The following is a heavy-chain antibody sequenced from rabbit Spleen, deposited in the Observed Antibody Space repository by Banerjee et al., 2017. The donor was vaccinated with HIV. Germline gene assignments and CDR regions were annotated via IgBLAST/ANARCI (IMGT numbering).Heavy chain of an antibody. Sequence: QSLEESGGGLVQPGASLTLTCTASGFSFSNNYWICWVRQAPEKGLEWIGSINTGNGNIVYASWAKGRFTISKTSSTTVTLQMTSLTAADTATYFCARQYVNGGDYAFNPWGPGILVTVS. V-gene: IGHV1S40*01. CDR1: GFSFSNNYW. D-gene: IGHD2-1*01. CDR3: ARQYVNGGDYAFNP. CDR2: INTGNGNI. J-gene: IGHJ2*01.